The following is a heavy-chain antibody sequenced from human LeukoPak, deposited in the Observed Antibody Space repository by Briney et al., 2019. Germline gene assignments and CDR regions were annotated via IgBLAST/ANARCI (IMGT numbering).Heavy chain of an antibody. CDR1: GFTVSSNY. Sequence: PGGSLRLSCAASGFTVSSNYMSWVRQAPGKGLEWVSVIYSGGSTYYADSVKGRFTISRDNSKNTLYLQMNSLRAEDTAMYYCARPVVPDPNYYYYMDVWGKGTTVTVSS. V-gene: IGHV3-66*02. D-gene: IGHD4-23*01. CDR2: IYSGGST. J-gene: IGHJ6*03. CDR3: ARPVVPDPNYYYYMDV.